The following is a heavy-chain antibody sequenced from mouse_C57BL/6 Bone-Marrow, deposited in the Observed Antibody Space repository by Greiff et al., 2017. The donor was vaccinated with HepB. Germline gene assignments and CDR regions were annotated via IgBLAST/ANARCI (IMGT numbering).Heavy chain of an antibody. Sequence: QVQLQQPGTELVKPGASVKLSCKASGYTFTSYWMHWVKQRPGQGLEWIGNINPSNGGTNYNEKFKSKATLTVDKSSSPAYMQLSSLTSEESAVFYFARRGGGYWAWFAYWGQGTLVTVSA. CDR3: ARRGGGYWAWFAY. CDR1: GYTFTSYW. D-gene: IGHD2-3*01. CDR2: INPSNGGT. J-gene: IGHJ3*01. V-gene: IGHV1-53*01.